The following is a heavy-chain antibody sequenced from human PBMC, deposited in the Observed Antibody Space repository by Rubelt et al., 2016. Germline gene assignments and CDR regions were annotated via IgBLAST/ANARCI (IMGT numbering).Heavy chain of an antibody. D-gene: IGHD1-14*01. CDR1: GGSIDGYY. J-gene: IGHJ2*01. CDR3: ARPSYNQGWYFDL. Sequence: QVQLQESGPGLVKPSETLSLTCTVSGGSIDGYYWSWIRQPPGKGLEYIAYIYYSGSSNYHPSLTSRITISLDRTENHFSLKLGSGTAADTAVEYCARPSYNQGWYFDLWGRGTLVTVSS. CDR2: IYYSGSS. V-gene: IGHV4-59*08.